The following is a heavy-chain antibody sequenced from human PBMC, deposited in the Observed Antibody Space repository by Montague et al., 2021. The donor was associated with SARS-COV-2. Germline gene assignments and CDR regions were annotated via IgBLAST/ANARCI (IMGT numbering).Heavy chain of an antibody. V-gene: IGHV3-30*18. D-gene: IGHD3-22*01. CDR1: GFTFSNYA. J-gene: IGHJ5*02. Sequence: SLRLSCAASGFTFSNYATHWVRQAPGKGLEWVASISSDGINNRCADSVKGRFTISRDNSKNTLFLQMNSLRLEDTAVHYCAKDYHIYDTSGLFDPWGQGTLVTVSS. CDR3: AKDYHIYDTSGLFDP. CDR2: ISSDGINN.